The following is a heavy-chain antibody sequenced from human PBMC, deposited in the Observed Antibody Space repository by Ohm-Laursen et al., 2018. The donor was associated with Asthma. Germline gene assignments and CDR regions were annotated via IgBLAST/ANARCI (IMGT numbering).Heavy chain of an antibody. J-gene: IGHJ4*02. CDR3: ARDVMEWYLPAFDF. Sequence: SLRLSCAASGFTFRSYAMHWVRQAPGKGLEWVAVGGSYYDGGLKYYADSVNGRFTVSRDDSKNTLYLQMNSLRPDDTAVYYCARDVMEWYLPAFDFWGQGTQVSVSS. CDR1: GFTFRSYA. CDR2: GGSYYDGGLK. V-gene: IGHV3-30-3*01. D-gene: IGHD3-3*01.